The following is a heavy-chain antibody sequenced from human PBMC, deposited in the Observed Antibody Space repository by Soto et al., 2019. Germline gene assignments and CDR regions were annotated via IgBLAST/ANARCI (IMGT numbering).Heavy chain of an antibody. V-gene: IGHV4-31*03. J-gene: IGHJ5*02. CDR1: GGSISSGGYS. D-gene: IGHD2-15*01. Sequence: PSETLSLTCTVSGGSISSGGYSWSWIHQHPGKGLEWIGYIDYSGSTYYNPSLKSRATISVDTSKNQFSLRLSSVTAADTAVYYCARAPGSGPNNWFDPWGQGTLVTVSS. CDR3: ARAPGSGPNNWFDP. CDR2: IDYSGST.